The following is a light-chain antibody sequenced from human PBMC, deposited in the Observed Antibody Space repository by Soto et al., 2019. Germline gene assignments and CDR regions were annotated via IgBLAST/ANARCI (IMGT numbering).Light chain of an antibody. CDR2: DAS. CDR1: QSVSSS. V-gene: IGKV3-11*01. J-gene: IGKJ2*01. Sequence: EIVLTQSPATLSLSPGERATLSCRASQSVSSSLAWYQQKPGQAPRLLIYDASNRATGIPARFSGSGSGTDFTLTISSLEPEDFAVYYCQQRSNWPPMYTFGHGTKLEI. CDR3: QQRSNWPPMYT.